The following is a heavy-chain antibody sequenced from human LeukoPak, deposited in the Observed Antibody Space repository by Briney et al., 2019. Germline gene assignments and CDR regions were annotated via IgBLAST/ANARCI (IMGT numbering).Heavy chain of an antibody. CDR2: IYSSGNT. V-gene: IGHV4-39*07. Sequence: SETLSLTCAVSGASISSSNYYWGWVRQSPGKGLEWIGNIYSSGNTYYNASLKSRVTMYIDTSKNQFSLNLSSVTAADTAVYYCASRKLGNDYWGQGTLVTVSS. D-gene: IGHD7-27*01. CDR1: GASISSSNYY. J-gene: IGHJ4*02. CDR3: ASRKLGNDY.